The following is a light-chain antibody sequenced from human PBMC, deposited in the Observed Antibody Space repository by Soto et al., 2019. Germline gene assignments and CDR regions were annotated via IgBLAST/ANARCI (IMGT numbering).Light chain of an antibody. Sequence: QSVLTQPPSVSGAPGQRVTISCTGSSSNIGAGYEVNWYQHLPGTAPKLLIYDNNNRPSGVPDRFSGSKSGTSASLAITGLQAEDEAEYYCQSYDSSLSAPYVFGTGTKVTVL. CDR2: DNN. CDR1: SSNIGAGYE. V-gene: IGLV1-40*01. J-gene: IGLJ1*01. CDR3: QSYDSSLSAPYV.